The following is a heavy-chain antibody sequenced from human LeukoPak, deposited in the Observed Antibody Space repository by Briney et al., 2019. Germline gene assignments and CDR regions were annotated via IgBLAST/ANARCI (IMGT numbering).Heavy chain of an antibody. J-gene: IGHJ6*02. V-gene: IGHV3-11*05. CDR3: ARGGGSGSYYNNDRLYGMDV. Sequence: PGGSLRLSCAASGFTFSDYYMSWIRQAPGKGLEWVSYISSSSSYTNYADSVKGRFTISRDNAKNSLYLQMNSLRAEDTAVYYCARGGGSGSYYNNDRLYGMDVWGQGTTVTVSS. D-gene: IGHD3-10*01. CDR2: ISSSSSYT. CDR1: GFTFSDYY.